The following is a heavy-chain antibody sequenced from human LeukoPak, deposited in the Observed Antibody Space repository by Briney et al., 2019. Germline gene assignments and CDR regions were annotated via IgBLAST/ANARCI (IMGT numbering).Heavy chain of an antibody. CDR3: ARVAGYCSGGSCRTRFDP. D-gene: IGHD2-15*01. CDR2: INHSGGT. V-gene: IGHV4-34*01. CDR1: GGSFSGYY. J-gene: IGHJ5*02. Sequence: SETLSLTCAVYGGSFSGYYWSWIRQPPGKGLEWIGEINHSGGTNYNPSLKSRVTISVDTSKNPFSLKLSSVTAADTAVYYCARVAGYCSGGSCRTRFDPWGQGTLVTVPS.